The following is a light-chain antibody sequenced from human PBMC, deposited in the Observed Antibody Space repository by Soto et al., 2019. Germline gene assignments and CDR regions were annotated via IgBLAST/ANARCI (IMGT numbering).Light chain of an antibody. CDR3: QQYYSYPLT. CDR1: QGISSY. J-gene: IGKJ1*01. V-gene: IGKV1-8*01. Sequence: AIRMTQSPSSLSASTGDRVTITCRASQGISSYLAWYQQKPGKAPKLLIHAASTLQSGVPSRFSGSGSGTDFTLTISCLQSEDFATYYCQQYYSYPLTFGQGTKVEIK. CDR2: AAS.